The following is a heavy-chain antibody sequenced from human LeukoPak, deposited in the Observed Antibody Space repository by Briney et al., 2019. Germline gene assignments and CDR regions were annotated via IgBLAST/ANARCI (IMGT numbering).Heavy chain of an antibody. CDR2: IYRTGST. CDR1: DYSISSGFF. J-gene: IGHJ4*02. V-gene: IGHV4-38-2*02. CDR3: ARGEDVSGYRTDC. D-gene: IGHD3-3*01. Sequence: SETLSLTCTVSDYSISSGFFWGWVRQSPGKGLEWIGNIYRTGSTNYHPSLKSRVTISVDTSKNQFSLKLSSVTAADTAIYYCARGEDVSGYRTDCWGQGTLVTVSS.